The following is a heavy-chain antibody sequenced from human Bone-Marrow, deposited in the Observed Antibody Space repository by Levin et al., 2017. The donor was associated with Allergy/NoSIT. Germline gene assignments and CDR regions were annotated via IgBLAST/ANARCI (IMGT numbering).Heavy chain of an antibody. V-gene: IGHV4-39*07. Sequence: SQTLSLTCTVSGGSISRSTYYWVWIRQPPGKGLEWIGSIYYNGSTYYNPSLKSRVTILVDTSKNQFSLKLNSVTAADTAVYYCDSVIIWNQYYLDVWGQGTTVTVSS. CDR2: IYYNGST. J-gene: IGHJ6*02. D-gene: IGHD2/OR15-2a*01. CDR3: DSVIIWNQYYLDV. CDR1: GGSISRSTYY.